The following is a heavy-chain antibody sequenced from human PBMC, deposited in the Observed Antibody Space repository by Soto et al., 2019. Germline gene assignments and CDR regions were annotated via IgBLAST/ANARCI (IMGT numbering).Heavy chain of an antibody. CDR3: AFSRTGGYYIN. CDR1: GGSISSSSYY. V-gene: IGHV4-39*01. Sequence: SETLSLTCTVSGGSISSSSYYWGWIRQPPGKGLEWIGSIYYSGSTYHNPSLKSRVTISVDTSKNQFSLKLSSVTAADTAVYYCAFSRTGGYYINWGQGTLVTVSS. J-gene: IGHJ4*02. CDR2: IYYSGST. D-gene: IGHD3-3*01.